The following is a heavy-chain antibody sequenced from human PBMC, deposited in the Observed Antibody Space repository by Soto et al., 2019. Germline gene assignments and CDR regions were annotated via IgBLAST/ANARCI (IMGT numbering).Heavy chain of an antibody. Sequence: SETLSLTCAVSGGSISSSNWWRWVRQPPGKGLEWIGEIYHSGSTNYNPSLKSRVTISVDKSKNQFSLKLSSVTAADTAVYYCARGGIAAAAPPDYWGQGTLVTVYS. CDR2: IYHSGST. CDR3: ARGGIAAAAPPDY. D-gene: IGHD6-13*01. V-gene: IGHV4-4*02. J-gene: IGHJ4*02. CDR1: GGSISSSNW.